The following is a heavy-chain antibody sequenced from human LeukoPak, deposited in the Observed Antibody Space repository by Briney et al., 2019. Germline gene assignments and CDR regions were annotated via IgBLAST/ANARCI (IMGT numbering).Heavy chain of an antibody. V-gene: IGHV3-74*01. CDR1: GFTFSSDW. J-gene: IGHJ3*02. D-gene: IGHD3-10*01. CDR2: INGDGTNI. Sequence: GGSLRLSCVASGFTFSSDWMHWVRLAPGKGLLWVSRINGDGTNIRYADSVKGRFTISRDNAKNTLYLQMNSLRVEDSGLYYCHVLGSYWTSDIWGQGTMVTVSS. CDR3: HVLGSYWTSDI.